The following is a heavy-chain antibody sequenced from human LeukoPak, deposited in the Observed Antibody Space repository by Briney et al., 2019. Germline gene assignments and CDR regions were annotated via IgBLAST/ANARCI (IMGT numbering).Heavy chain of an antibody. D-gene: IGHD2-21*02. J-gene: IGHJ4*02. Sequence: GSLRLSCAASGFTFSSHWIHWVRQAPGKGLVWVSRINGDGSAATYADSVRDRFTISRDNARNTVHLQMNSLTAEDTAVYYCARAVFVTASDYWGQGTLVTVSS. CDR2: INGDGSAA. V-gene: IGHV3-74*01. CDR1: GFTFSSHW. CDR3: ARAVFVTASDY.